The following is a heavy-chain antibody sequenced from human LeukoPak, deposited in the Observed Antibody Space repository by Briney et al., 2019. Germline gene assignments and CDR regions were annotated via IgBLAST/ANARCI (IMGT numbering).Heavy chain of an antibody. CDR3: STVGSGTAYLNYTY. CDR1: GHTLTAYY. CDR2: INPNSSDT. V-gene: IGHV1-2*02. J-gene: IGHJ4*02. Sequence: ASVKVSCKPSGHTLTAYYIHWVRQAPGQGLEWMGWINPNSSDTNYAQRFQGRVTLTRDTSISTAYMELSRLRSDDTAVYYCSTVGSGTAYLNYTYWGQGTLVTASS. D-gene: IGHD3-10*01.